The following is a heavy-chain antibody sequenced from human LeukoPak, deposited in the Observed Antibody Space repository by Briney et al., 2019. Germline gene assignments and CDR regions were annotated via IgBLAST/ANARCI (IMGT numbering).Heavy chain of an antibody. J-gene: IGHJ5*02. CDR2: IRKDGYRI. V-gene: IGHV3-48*04. D-gene: IGHD6-13*01. CDR3: ARDMGITGADDL. CDR1: GFTFSDYS. Sequence: GSLRLSCAASGFTFSDYSFTWTRQAPGKGLEWVAYIRKDGYRIYYGDSVKGRFTISRDNAQNSVYLQMNSLRVEDTALYFCARDMGITGADDLWGQGILVTVAS.